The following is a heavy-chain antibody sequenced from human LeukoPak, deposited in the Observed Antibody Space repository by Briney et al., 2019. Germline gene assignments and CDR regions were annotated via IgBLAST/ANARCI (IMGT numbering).Heavy chain of an antibody. J-gene: IGHJ4*02. CDR3: ARHLYDKTGRPLDS. D-gene: IGHD3-9*01. CDR1: GDSINSGVSS. Sequence: SETLSLTCSVSGDSINSGVSSWAWIRRPPGKGLEWIGTIYYSGSAGSTYYNPSLKSRVTISVDTSKNQFSLNLSSVTAADTAIYYCARHLYDKTGRPLDSWGQGTLVTVSS. V-gene: IGHV4-39*01. CDR2: IYYSGSAGST.